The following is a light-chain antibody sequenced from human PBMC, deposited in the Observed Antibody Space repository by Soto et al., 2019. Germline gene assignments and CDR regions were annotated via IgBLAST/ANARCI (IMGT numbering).Light chain of an antibody. J-gene: IGLJ3*02. V-gene: IGLV2-14*01. CDR3: SSYTSSSTPLWV. Sequence: QSVLTQPASVSGSPGQSITISCTGTSSDVGGYNYVSWYQQHPGEAPKLMIYEVSNRPSGVSNRFSGSKSGNTASLTISGLQAEDEADYYCSSYTSSSTPLWVFGGGTKVTVL. CDR2: EVS. CDR1: SSDVGGYNY.